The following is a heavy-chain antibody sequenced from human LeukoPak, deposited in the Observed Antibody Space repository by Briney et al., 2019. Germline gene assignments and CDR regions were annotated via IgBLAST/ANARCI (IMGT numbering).Heavy chain of an antibody. CDR2: ISSGGTI. D-gene: IGHD2/OR15-2a*01. Sequence: GSLRLPCSTNGFTFHKSEMNWVPRGPGKGPGGISYISSGGTIYYADSVKGRFTISRDNAKSSLYLQMNSLRAEDTATYHCVTVRRQYYNDIDYWGQGILVTVSS. CDR1: GFTFHKSE. J-gene: IGHJ4*02. CDR3: VTVRRQYYNDIDY. V-gene: IGHV3-69-1*02.